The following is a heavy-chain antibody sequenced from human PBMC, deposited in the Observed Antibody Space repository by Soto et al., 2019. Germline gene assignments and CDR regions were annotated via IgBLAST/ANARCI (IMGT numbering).Heavy chain of an antibody. J-gene: IGHJ6*03. V-gene: IGHV3-23*01. CDR3: ARDLSWGSNWYYYMDV. Sequence: GGSLRLSCAASGFTFSSYAMSWVRQAPGKGLEWVSAISSSSGSTDYADSVKGRFTISRDNAKNTLYLQMNSLRAEDTAVYYCARDLSWGSNWYYYMDVWGKGTTVTVSS. D-gene: IGHD7-27*01. CDR1: GFTFSSYA. CDR2: ISSSSGST.